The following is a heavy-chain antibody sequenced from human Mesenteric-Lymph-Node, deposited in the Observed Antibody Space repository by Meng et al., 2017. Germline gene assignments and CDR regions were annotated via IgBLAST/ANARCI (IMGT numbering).Heavy chain of an antibody. V-gene: IGHV4-4*02. CDR1: VGSIGSSNW. D-gene: IGHD6-19*01. Sequence: HVQLQEPVQGLVRPSGTLSLTCAVSVGSIGSSNWWSWVRQPPGKGLEWIGEIYHSGSTNYNPSLKSRVTISVDKSKNQFSLKLSSVTAADTAVYYCASFPPPGKQWLVTDYWGQGTLVTVSS. J-gene: IGHJ4*02. CDR3: ASFPPPGKQWLVTDY. CDR2: IYHSGST.